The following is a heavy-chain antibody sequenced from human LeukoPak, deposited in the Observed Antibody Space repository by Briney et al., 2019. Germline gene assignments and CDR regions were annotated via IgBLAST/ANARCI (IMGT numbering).Heavy chain of an antibody. Sequence: PPETLSLTCNVSGASMRSETHYWSWLRQHPGKGPEWIAYIYYTAGAYYNPSLESRVSISLDASENQFSLKLSSVTAAGTAVYYCARGRRELKYAPDYWGQGTLVTVSS. J-gene: IGHJ4*02. CDR2: IYYTAGA. V-gene: IGHV4-31*03. D-gene: IGHD2-2*01. CDR3: ARGRRELKYAPDY. CDR1: GASMRSETHY.